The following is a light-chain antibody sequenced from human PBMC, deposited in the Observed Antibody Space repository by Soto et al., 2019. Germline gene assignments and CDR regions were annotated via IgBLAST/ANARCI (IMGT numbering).Light chain of an antibody. Sequence: IQMTQSPSSVAASVGDRVTITCRASQRIISYLAWYQQKPGKAPKLLISAASSLQSGVPSRFSGSGSGTDFTLTIRRLQSEDFATYYCQQYYNYPRTFGQGTKVDIK. J-gene: IGKJ1*01. CDR1: QRIISY. V-gene: IGKV1-8*01. CDR2: AAS. CDR3: QQYYNYPRT.